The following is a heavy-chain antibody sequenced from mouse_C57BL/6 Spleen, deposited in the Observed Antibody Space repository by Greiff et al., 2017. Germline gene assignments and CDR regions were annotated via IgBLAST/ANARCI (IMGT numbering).Heavy chain of an antibody. D-gene: IGHD3-2*02. J-gene: IGHJ4*01. Sequence: QVQLQQSGAELVMPGASVKLSCKASGYTFTSYWMHWVKQRPGQGLEWIGEIDPSDSYTNYNQKFKGKSTLTVDKSSSTAYMQLSSLTSEDSAVYYCAGGTAQALDDWGQGTSVTVSS. CDR2: IDPSDSYT. CDR3: AGGTAQALDD. CDR1: GYTFTSYW. V-gene: IGHV1-69*01.